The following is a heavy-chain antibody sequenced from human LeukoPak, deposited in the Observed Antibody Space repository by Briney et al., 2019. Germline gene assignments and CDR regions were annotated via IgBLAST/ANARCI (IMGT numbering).Heavy chain of an antibody. CDR2: IRQDGSVQ. D-gene: IGHD1/OR15-1a*01. CDR3: LVTTRSRGFDY. Sequence: PGGSLRLSCAASGFTFSSYWMSWVRQAPGKGLEWVANIRQDGSVQNYVDSVKGRFTISRDNPKNSVYLQMSSLRAEDTAVYYCLVTTRSRGFDYWGQATLVTVSS. V-gene: IGHV3-7*01. J-gene: IGHJ4*02. CDR1: GFTFSSYW.